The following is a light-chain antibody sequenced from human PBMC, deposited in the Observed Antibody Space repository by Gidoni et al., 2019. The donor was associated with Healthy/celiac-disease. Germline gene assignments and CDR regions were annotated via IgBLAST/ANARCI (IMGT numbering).Light chain of an antibody. J-gene: IGKJ3*01. CDR3: MQALQTPPST. CDR1: QSLLHSNGYNY. V-gene: IGKV2-28*01. Sequence: IVMTQSPLSLPVTPGEPASISCRSSQSLLHSNGYNYLDWYLQKPGQSPQLLIYLGSNRASGVPDRFSGSGSGTDFTLKSSRVEAEDVGVYYCMQALQTPPSTFGPGTKVDIK. CDR2: LGS.